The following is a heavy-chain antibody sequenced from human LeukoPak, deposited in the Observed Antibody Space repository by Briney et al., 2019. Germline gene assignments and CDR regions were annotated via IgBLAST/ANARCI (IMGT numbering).Heavy chain of an antibody. Sequence: SETLSLTCTVSGGSISSGGYYWSWIRQHPGKGLEWIGYIYYSGSPYYNPSLKSRVTISVDTSKNQFSLKLSSVTAEDTAVYYCARVQGYSGYDYFDYWGQGILVTVSS. J-gene: IGHJ4*02. CDR2: IYYSGSP. V-gene: IGHV4-31*03. CDR1: GGSISSGGYY. D-gene: IGHD5-12*01. CDR3: ARVQGYSGYDYFDY.